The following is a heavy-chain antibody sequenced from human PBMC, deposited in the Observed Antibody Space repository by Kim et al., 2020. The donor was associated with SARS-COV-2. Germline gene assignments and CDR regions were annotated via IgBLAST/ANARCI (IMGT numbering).Heavy chain of an antibody. Sequence: GGSLRLSCAASGFTFSSYWMSWVRQAPGKGLEWVANIKQDGSEKYYVDSVKGRFTISRDNAKNSLYLQMNSLRAEDTAVYYCARVVVNSSSWYRPYYYYYYGMDVWGQGTTGTVSS. V-gene: IGHV3-7*01. CDR2: IKQDGSEK. J-gene: IGHJ6*02. CDR1: GFTFSSYW. CDR3: ARVVVNSSSWYRPYYYYYYGMDV. D-gene: IGHD6-13*01.